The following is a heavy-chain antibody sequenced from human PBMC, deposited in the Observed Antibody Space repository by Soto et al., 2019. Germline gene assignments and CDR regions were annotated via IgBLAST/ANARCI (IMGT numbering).Heavy chain of an antibody. CDR2: TYYRSKWYN. Sequence: PSQTLSLTCAISGDSVSSNSAAWNGIRQSPSRGLEWLGRTYYRSKWYNDYAVSVKSRITINPDTSKNQFSLQLNSVTPEDTAVYCCARDPGAHLGSSQLLPGNYEVYYVIAGWGQGTMVTIPS. CDR3: ARDPGAHLGSSQLLPGNYEVYYVIAG. D-gene: IGHD3-3*01. V-gene: IGHV6-1*01. J-gene: IGHJ6*02. CDR1: GDSVSSNSAA.